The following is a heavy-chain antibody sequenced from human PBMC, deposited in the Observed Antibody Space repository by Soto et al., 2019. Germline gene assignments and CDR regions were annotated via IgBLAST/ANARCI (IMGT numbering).Heavy chain of an antibody. V-gene: IGHV3-23*01. CDR2: ISGSGGST. D-gene: IGHD6-13*01. J-gene: IGHJ6*03. Sequence: EVQLLESGGGLVQPGGSLRLSCAASGFTFSSYAMSWVRQAPGKGLEWVSAISGSGGSTYYADSVKGRFTISRDNSKNTLYLQMNSLRAEDTAVYYCAKDLGYSSSWYRNKLDYYYYHYMDVWGKGTTVTVSS. CDR3: AKDLGYSSSWYRNKLDYYYYHYMDV. CDR1: GFTFSSYA.